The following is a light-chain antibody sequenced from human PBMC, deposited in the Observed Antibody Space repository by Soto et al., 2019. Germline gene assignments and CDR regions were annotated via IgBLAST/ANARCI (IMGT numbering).Light chain of an antibody. Sequence: EIVMTQSPATLSLSPGERATLSCRASQSVSSNLAWYQQKPGQAPRLLIYGASTRATGVPARFSGSGSGTEFTLTISTLQSEDFAVYYCQQYDNWPRATCGGGTKV. CDR3: QQYDNWPRAT. CDR2: GAS. CDR1: QSVSSN. J-gene: IGKJ4*01. V-gene: IGKV3-15*01.